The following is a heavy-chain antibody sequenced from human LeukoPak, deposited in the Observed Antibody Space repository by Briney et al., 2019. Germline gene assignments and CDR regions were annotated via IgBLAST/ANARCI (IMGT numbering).Heavy chain of an antibody. Sequence: GESLKISCRASGHSFSTYWVGWVRQMPGKGLEWMGIMYPGDSDTRYSPSFQGQFTISADKSISTAYLQWSSLKASDTAMYYCARRDGYNMGAFDIWGQGTMVTVSS. CDR2: MYPGDSDT. CDR1: GHSFSTYW. J-gene: IGHJ3*02. CDR3: ARRDGYNMGAFDI. D-gene: IGHD5-24*01. V-gene: IGHV5-51*01.